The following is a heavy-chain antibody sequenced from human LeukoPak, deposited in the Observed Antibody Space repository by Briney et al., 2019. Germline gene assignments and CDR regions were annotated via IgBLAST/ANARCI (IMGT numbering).Heavy chain of an antibody. J-gene: IGHJ4*02. CDR3: AYAVGDYDSFDY. D-gene: IGHD3-22*01. Sequence: AESLRISCKGSGYSFTSYWITWVRQMPWKGLEWMGTIDPSDSYTNYSPSFQGHVTISADKSISTAYLQWSSLKASDTAMYYCAYAVGDYDSFDYWGQGTLVTVSS. V-gene: IGHV5-10-1*01. CDR2: IDPSDSYT. CDR1: GYSFTSYW.